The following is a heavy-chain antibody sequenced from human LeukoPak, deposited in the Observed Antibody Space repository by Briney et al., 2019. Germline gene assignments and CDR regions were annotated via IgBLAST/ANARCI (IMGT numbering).Heavy chain of an antibody. CDR2: ISAYNGNT. CDR3: AREGSSFGVVPYYYYGMDV. D-gene: IGHD3-3*01. Sequence: ASVKVSCKASGYTFTSYGISWVRQAPGQGLEWMGWISAYNGNTNYAQKLQGRVTMTTDTSTSTAYMEPRSLRSDDTAVYYCAREGSSFGVVPYYYYGMDVWGQGTTVTVSS. CDR1: GYTFTSYG. J-gene: IGHJ6*02. V-gene: IGHV1-18*01.